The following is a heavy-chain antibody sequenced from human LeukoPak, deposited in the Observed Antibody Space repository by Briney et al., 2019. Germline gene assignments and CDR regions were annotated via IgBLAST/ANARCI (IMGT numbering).Heavy chain of an antibody. CDR1: GYTFTNYY. J-gene: IGHJ4*02. D-gene: IGHD1-26*01. Sequence: GASVKVSCKASGYTFTNYYMHWVRQAPGQGLEWMGLINPSRGSTSYAQKFQGRVTMTRDMSTSTVYLELSSLASEDTAVYYCARGASGSYHNPPSSYWGQGTLVTVSS. V-gene: IGHV1-46*01. CDR2: INPSRGST. CDR3: ARGASGSYHNPPSSY.